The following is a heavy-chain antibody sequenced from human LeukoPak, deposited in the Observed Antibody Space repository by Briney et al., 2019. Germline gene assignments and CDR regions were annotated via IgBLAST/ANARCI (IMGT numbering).Heavy chain of an antibody. CDR3: ARKYHPAARRIAAAGT. CDR2: ISAYNGNT. V-gene: IGHV1-18*01. D-gene: IGHD6-13*01. Sequence: ASVKVSCKASGYTFTGYGISWVRQAPGQGLEWMGWISAYNGNTNYAQKLQGRVTMTTDTSTSTAYMELRSLRSDDTAVYYCARKYHPAARRIAAAGTWGQGTLVTVSS. CDR1: GYTFTGYG. J-gene: IGHJ5*02.